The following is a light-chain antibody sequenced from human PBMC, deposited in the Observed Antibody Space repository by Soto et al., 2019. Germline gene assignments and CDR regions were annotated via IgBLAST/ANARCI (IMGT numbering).Light chain of an antibody. CDR2: EVS. CDR1: TSDVGRYNY. Sequence: QSVLTHPASVSWSPGQSITISCTGTTSDVGRYNYVSWYQQHPGTAPKLMIYEVSNRPSGVSNRFSGSKSGNTASLTISGLQAEDEADYYCSSYTSSSTQVFGTGTKVTVL. J-gene: IGLJ1*01. CDR3: SSYTSSSTQV. V-gene: IGLV2-14*01.